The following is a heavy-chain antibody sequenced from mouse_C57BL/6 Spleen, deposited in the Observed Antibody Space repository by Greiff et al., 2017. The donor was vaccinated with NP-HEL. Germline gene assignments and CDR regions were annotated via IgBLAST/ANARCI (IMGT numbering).Heavy chain of an antibody. CDR2: IDPETGGT. CDR1: GYTFTDYE. CDR3: TRGYSNYVEAMDY. D-gene: IGHD2-5*01. J-gene: IGHJ4*01. Sequence: QVQLQQSGAELVRPGASVTLSCKASGYTFTDYEMHWVKQTPVHGLEWIGAIDPETGGTAYNQKFKGKAILTADKSSSTAYMELRSLTSEDSAVYYCTRGYSNYVEAMDYWGQGTSVTVSS. V-gene: IGHV1-15*01.